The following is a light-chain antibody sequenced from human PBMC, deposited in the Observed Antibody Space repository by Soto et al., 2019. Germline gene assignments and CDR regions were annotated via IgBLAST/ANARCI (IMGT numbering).Light chain of an antibody. CDR2: DAS. J-gene: IGKJ5*01. CDR3: QQYGSSPIT. Sequence: EIVLTQSPATLSLSPGERATLSCRASQSVSTYLAWYQQKPGQAPRLLISDASNRATGIPVRFSGSGSGTDFTLTISRLEPEDFAVYYCQQYGSSPITFGQGTRLEIK. CDR1: QSVSTY. V-gene: IGKV3-20*01.